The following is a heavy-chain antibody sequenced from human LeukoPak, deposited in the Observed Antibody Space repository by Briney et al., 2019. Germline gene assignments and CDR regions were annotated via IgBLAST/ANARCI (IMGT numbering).Heavy chain of an antibody. CDR3: AKETVAAPPIDY. V-gene: IGHV3-23*01. CDR1: GFTFSSYA. CDR2: ISGSAYST. D-gene: IGHD6-19*01. Sequence: GGSLRLSCAASGFTFSSYAMSWVRQAPGKGLEWVSAISGSAYSTYYADSVKGRFTISRDNSKNTLYLQMNSLRDEDTAVYYCAKETVAAPPIDYWGQGTLVTVSP. J-gene: IGHJ4*02.